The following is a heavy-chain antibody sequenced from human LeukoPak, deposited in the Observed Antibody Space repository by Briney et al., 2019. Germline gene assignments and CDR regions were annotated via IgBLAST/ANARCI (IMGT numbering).Heavy chain of an antibody. V-gene: IGHV3-33*01. J-gene: IGHJ4*02. Sequence: PGGSLRLSCAASGFSFSAYGMNWVRQAPGKGLEWVSVIWYDGSHQFYADSVKGRFTISRDNSKNTFFLQMNSLRAEDTAVYYCARGRGSRAGDQYCIDYWGQGTLVTVSS. CDR2: IWYDGSHQ. D-gene: IGHD3-10*01. CDR1: GFSFSAYG. CDR3: ARGRGSRAGDQYCIDY.